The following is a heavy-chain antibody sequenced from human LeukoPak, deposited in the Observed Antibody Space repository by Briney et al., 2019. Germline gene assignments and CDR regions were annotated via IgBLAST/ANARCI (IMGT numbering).Heavy chain of an antibody. CDR2: SNDSGST. V-gene: IGHV4-34*01. J-gene: IGHJ3*02. CDR1: GGPFSGYY. Sequence: SETLSLTCAVYGGPFSGYYWSWIRQPPGKGLEWIGESNDSGSTNYNPSLKSRVTISLDTSRNQFSLKLNSVTAADTAVYYCAKSNGYGLMDIWGQGTMVTVSS. CDR3: AKSNGYGLMDI. D-gene: IGHD3-10*01.